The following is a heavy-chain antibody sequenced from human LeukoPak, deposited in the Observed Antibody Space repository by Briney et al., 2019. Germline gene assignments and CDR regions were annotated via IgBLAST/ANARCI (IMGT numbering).Heavy chain of an antibody. D-gene: IGHD3-10*01. J-gene: IGHJ5*02. CDR3: ARVTLVRGVSNCFDP. V-gene: IGHV4-38-2*01. CDR1: GYSISSGYY. Sequence: SETLSLTCAVSGYSISSGYYWGWIRQPPGKGLEWIGNIYHSGSTDYNPSLKSRLTISVDTSENQFSLKLNSVTAADTAIYYCARVTLVRGVSNCFDPWGQGTLVTVSS. CDR2: IYHSGST.